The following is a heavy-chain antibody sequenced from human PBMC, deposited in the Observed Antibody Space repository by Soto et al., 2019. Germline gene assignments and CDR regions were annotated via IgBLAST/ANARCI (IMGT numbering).Heavy chain of an antibody. CDR3: ARGIAVAGFYFDY. CDR2: IYSSGTT. D-gene: IGHD6-19*01. J-gene: IGHJ4*02. Sequence: GGSLRLSCAASGFTVSSNYMSWVRQAPGKGLEWVSVIYSSGTTYYADSVKGRFTISRDNSKNTLYLQMNSLRAEDTAVYYCARGIAVAGFYFDYWGQGTLVTVSS. CDR1: GFTVSSNY. V-gene: IGHV3-53*01.